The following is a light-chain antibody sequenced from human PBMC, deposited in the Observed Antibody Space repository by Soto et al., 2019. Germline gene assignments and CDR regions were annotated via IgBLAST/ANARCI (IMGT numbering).Light chain of an antibody. CDR3: QQYNSYPVWT. J-gene: IGKJ1*01. V-gene: IGKV1-5*03. CDR1: QSISKW. Sequence: DIQMTQSPSTLSASVGDRVTITCRASQSISKWLAWYQQKPGKAPKLLISKASTLQSRVASRFSGSVSGTEFTLTISSLQPDDFATYYCQQYNSYPVWTFGQGPKVEIK. CDR2: KAS.